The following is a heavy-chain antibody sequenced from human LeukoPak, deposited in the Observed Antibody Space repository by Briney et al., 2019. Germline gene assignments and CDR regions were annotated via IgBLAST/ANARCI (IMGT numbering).Heavy chain of an antibody. Sequence: GGSPRLSCAASGFTFSNYGMHWVRQGPGKGLDWVSAISSSAGSTDYADSVKGRFTISRDNSKNMLYLQMNSLRADDTAVYYCAKRYCSGGSCYSAFDIWGQGTMVTVSS. V-gene: IGHV3-23*01. CDR2: ISSSAGST. J-gene: IGHJ3*02. CDR3: AKRYCSGGSCYSAFDI. D-gene: IGHD2-15*01. CDR1: GFTFSNYG.